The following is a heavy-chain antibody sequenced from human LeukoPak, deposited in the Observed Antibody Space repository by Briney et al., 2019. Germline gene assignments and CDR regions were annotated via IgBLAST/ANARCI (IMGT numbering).Heavy chain of an antibody. CDR1: GGSISSGGYY. CDR3: ASGYYDSSGYDNWFDP. J-gene: IGHJ5*02. Sequence: PSKTLSLTCTVSGGSISSGGYYWSWIRQHPGKGLEWIGYIYYSGSTYYNPSLKSRVTISVDTSKNQFSLKLSSVTAADTAVYYCASGYYDSSGYDNWFDPWGQGTLVTVSS. CDR2: IYYSGST. D-gene: IGHD3-22*01. V-gene: IGHV4-31*03.